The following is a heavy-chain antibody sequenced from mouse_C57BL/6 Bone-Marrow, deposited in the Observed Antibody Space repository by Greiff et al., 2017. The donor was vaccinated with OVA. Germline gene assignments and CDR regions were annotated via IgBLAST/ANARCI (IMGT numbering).Heavy chain of an antibody. CDR2: IDPSDSYT. CDR3: AREGWLLRFDY. J-gene: IGHJ2*01. Sequence: QVQLQQPGAELVRPGPSVKLSCTASGYTFTSYWMHWVKQRPGQGLEWIGVIDPSDSYTNYNHKLTGKATLTVDTSSSTAYMQLSSLTSEDSAVYYYAREGWLLRFDYWGQGTTLTVSS. CDR1: GYTFTSYW. D-gene: IGHD2-3*01. V-gene: IGHV1-59*01.